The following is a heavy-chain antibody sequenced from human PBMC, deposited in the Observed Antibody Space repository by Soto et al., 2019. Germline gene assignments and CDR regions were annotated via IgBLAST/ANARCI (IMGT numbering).Heavy chain of an antibody. CDR3: ARDVAARRSYGMDV. D-gene: IGHD6-6*01. CDR1: GFTFSSYW. V-gene: IGHV3-7*01. Sequence: GGSLRLSCAASGFTFSSYWMSWVRQAPGKGLEWVANIKQDGSEKYYVDSVKGRFTISRDNAKNSLYLQMNSLRAEDTAVYYCARDVAARRSYGMDVWGQGTTVTVSS. CDR2: IKQDGSEK. J-gene: IGHJ6*02.